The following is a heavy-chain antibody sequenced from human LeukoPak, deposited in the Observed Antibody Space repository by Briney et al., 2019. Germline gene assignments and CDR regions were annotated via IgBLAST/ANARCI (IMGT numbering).Heavy chain of an antibody. V-gene: IGHV4-61*05. CDR3: ARPLGPRRAFDI. J-gene: IGHJ3*02. Sequence: SETLSLICNVSGASINSISYYWGWIRQPPGKGLEWIGEIYHSGSTNYNPSLKSRVTISVDKSKNQFSLKLSSVTAADTAVYYCARPLGPRRAFDIWGQGTMVTVSS. CDR1: GASINSISYY. CDR2: IYHSGST.